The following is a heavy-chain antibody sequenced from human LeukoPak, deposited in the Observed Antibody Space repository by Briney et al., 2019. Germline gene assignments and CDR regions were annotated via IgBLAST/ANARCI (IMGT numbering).Heavy chain of an antibody. J-gene: IGHJ4*02. Sequence: GRSLRLSCAASGFTFNSYAMNWVRQAPGKGLEWVSYISSASITIHYADSVKGRFTISRDNAKNSLYLQMNSLRAEDTAVYYCARGGVTPHIWGQGTLVTVSS. CDR3: ARGGVTPHI. D-gene: IGHD2-21*02. CDR2: ISSASITI. CDR1: GFTFNSYA. V-gene: IGHV3-48*04.